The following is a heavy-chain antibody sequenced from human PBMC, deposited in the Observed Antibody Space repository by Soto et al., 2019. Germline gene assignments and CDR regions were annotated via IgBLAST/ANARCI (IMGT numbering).Heavy chain of an antibody. D-gene: IGHD6-13*01. CDR3: ARVRSSSWPYCFDY. V-gene: IGHV3-48*02. CDR1: GFTFSSYS. CDR2: ISSISSTI. Sequence: GGSLRLSCAASGFTFSSYSMNWVRQAPGKGLEWVSYISSISSTIYYADSVKGRFTISRDNAKNSLYLQMNSLRDEDTAVYYCARVRSSSWPYCFDYWGQGTLVTVSS. J-gene: IGHJ4*02.